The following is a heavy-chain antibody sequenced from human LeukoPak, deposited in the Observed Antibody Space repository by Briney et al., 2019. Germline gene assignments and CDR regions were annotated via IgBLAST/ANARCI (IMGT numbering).Heavy chain of an antibody. CDR3: AKDSKIVGPTFRSYHYMDV. CDR1: GFTYSNYA. J-gene: IGHJ6*03. D-gene: IGHD1-26*01. V-gene: IGHV3-23*01. CDR2: ISGSGGST. Sequence: GSLRLSCAASGFTYSNYAMNWVRQAPGKGLAWVSGISGSGGSTYYADSVKGRFTISRDNSKKTLYLQMNSLRAEDTAVYYCAKDSKIVGPTFRSYHYMDVWGKGTTVTVSS.